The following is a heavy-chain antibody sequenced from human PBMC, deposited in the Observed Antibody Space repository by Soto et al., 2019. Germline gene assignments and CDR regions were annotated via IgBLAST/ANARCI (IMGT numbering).Heavy chain of an antibody. V-gene: IGHV1-69*08. CDR3: ARDVGGVFNY. CDR2: IIPILGIA. Sequence: QVQLVQSGAEVKKPGSSVKVSCKASGGTFSSYTISWVRQAPGQGLEWMGRIIPILGIANYAQKFQGRVTITADNSTSTAYRELGGLRSEDTAVYYGARDVGGVFNYGGRGTLVTFPS. J-gene: IGHJ4*02. CDR1: GGTFSSYT. D-gene: IGHD3-16*01.